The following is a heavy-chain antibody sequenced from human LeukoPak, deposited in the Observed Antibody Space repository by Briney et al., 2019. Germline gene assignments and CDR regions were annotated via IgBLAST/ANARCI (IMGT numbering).Heavy chain of an antibody. CDR3: ARHLNNPPWQHPGDY. CDR2: IYPGDSDT. D-gene: IGHD1-14*01. J-gene: IGHJ4*02. Sequence: NLGESLNISCKGSGYSFTSYWIGWVRQMPGKGLEWMGIIYPGDSDTRYSPSFQGQVTISADKSISTAYLQWSSLKASDTAMYYCARHLNNPPWQHPGDYWGQGTLVTVSS. V-gene: IGHV5-51*01. CDR1: GYSFTSYW.